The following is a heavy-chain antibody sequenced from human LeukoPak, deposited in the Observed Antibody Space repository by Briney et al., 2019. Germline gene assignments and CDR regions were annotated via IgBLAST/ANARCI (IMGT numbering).Heavy chain of an antibody. Sequence: GGSLRLSCAASGFSFSSYSMNWVRQAPGKGLEWVSSISSSSYIYYADSVKGRFTISRDNAKNSLYLQMNSLRAEDTAVYYCARGQAGGYFDYWGQGTLVTVSS. D-gene: IGHD5-12*01. CDR2: ISSSSYI. J-gene: IGHJ4*02. V-gene: IGHV3-21*01. CDR1: GFSFSSYS. CDR3: ARGQAGGYFDY.